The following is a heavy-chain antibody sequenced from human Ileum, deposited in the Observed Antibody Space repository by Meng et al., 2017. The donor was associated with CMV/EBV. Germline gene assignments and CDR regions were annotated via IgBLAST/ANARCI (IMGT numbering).Heavy chain of an antibody. CDR3: HVGGYDMMYYYGTDV. J-gene: IGHJ6*02. V-gene: IGHV3-23*03. CDR2: IHTGGNST. CDR1: GFTFDDHG. D-gene: IGHD5-12*01. Sequence: GESLKISCAASGFTFDDHGTHWVRQVPGKGLEWVSGIHTGGNSTYYADSVKGRFTMSRDISKNTLYLQMNSLRAEDTAVYYCHVGGYDMMYYYGTDVWGQGTTVTVSS.